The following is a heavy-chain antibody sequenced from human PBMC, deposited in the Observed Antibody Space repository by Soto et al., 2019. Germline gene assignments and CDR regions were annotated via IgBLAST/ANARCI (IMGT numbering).Heavy chain of an antibody. D-gene: IGHD3-10*01. CDR3: ARDGRESWFDP. V-gene: IGHV3-7*01. J-gene: IGHJ5*02. CDR1: GFTFSSYW. CDR2: IKQDGSEK. Sequence: EVQLVESGGGLVQPGGSLRLSCAASGFTFSSYWMSWVRQAPGKGLEWVANIKQDGSEKYYVDSVKGRFTISRDNAKNSLYLQMNSLRGEETAVYYCARDGRESWFDPWGQGTLVTVSS.